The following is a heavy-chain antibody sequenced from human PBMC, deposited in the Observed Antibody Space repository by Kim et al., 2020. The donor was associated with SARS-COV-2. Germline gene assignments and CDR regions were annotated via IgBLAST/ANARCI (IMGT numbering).Heavy chain of an antibody. V-gene: IGHV3-23*01. CDR1: GFTFSNYA. Sequence: GGSLRLSCAASGFTFSNYAMSWVRQAPGKGLEWVSSISSRDDAYYADSVKGRFTISRDNSKNTVYLQMSSLVADDTAIYYCTKEGGTETRVWVDSWGQGTLVTVSS. CDR3: TKEGGTETRVWVDS. J-gene: IGHJ4*02. D-gene: IGHD1-7*01. CDR2: ISSRDDA.